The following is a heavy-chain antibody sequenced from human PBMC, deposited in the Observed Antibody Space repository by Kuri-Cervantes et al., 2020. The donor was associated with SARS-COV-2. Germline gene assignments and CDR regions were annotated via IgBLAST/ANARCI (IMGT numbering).Heavy chain of an antibody. J-gene: IGHJ4*02. CDR2: IYYSGST. V-gene: IGHV4-59*11. D-gene: IGHD6-6*01. CDR1: GGSISSHY. Sequence: SETLSLTCTVSGGSISSHYWSWIRQPPGKGLEWIGYIYYSGSTNYNPSLKSRVTISEDTSKNQFSLKLSSVTAADTAVYYCAREAARLFDYWGQGTLVTVSS. CDR3: AREAARLFDY.